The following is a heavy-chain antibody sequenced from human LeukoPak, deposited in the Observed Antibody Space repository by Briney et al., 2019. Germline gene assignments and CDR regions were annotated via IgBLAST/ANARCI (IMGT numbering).Heavy chain of an antibody. Sequence: PSETLSLTCAVYGGSFSGYYWSWIRQPPGKGLEWIGEINQSGSTNYNPSLKSRVTISVDTSKNQFSLKLSSVTAADTAVYYCARAGSSADTAMAPNWYYYYMDVWGKGTTVTVSS. J-gene: IGHJ6*03. V-gene: IGHV4-34*01. CDR3: ARAGSSADTAMAPNWYYYYMDV. CDR1: GGSFSGYY. D-gene: IGHD5-18*01. CDR2: INQSGST.